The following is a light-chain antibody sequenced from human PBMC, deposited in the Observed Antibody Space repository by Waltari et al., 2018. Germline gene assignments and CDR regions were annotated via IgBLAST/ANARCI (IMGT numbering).Light chain of an antibody. CDR3: LQDYNYPWT. Sequence: QMTPSPSSLSASVGDRITITCRASQGIGNDLGWYQQKPGKAPKLLIYAASNLQSGVPSRFSGSGSGTDFTLTISSLQPEDFATYYCLQDYNYPWTFGQGTKVEIK. J-gene: IGKJ1*01. CDR2: AAS. CDR1: QGIGND. V-gene: IGKV1-6*02.